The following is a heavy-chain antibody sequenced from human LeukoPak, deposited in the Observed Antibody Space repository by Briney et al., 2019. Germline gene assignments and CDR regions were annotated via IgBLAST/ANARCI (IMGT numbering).Heavy chain of an antibody. D-gene: IGHD5/OR15-5a*01. CDR2: IYYSGST. CDR3: ARVSVLDWYFDL. J-gene: IGHJ2*01. V-gene: IGHV4-59*08. CDR1: GGSISSYY. Sequence: SETLSLTCTVSGGSISSYYWSWIRQPPGKGLEWIGYIYYSGSTNYNPSLKSRVTISVDTSKNQFSLKLSSVTAADTAVYYCARVSVLDWYFDLWGRGTLVTVSS.